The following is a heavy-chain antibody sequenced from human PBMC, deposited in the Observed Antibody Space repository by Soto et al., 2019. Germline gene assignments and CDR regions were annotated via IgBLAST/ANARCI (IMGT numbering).Heavy chain of an antibody. V-gene: IGHV4-30-2*01. CDR2: IYYSGST. D-gene: IGHD6-19*01. J-gene: IGHJ4*02. Sequence: QVHLQESGSGLVKPSQTLSLTCAVSGASISSGAYSWSWIRQPPGKGLEWIGHIYYSGSTYYNPSLKSRVTISGDRSKNQFSLNLNSVTAADTAVYYCAGGVLADVYWGQGTLVTVSS. CDR3: AGGVLADVY. CDR1: GASISSGAYS.